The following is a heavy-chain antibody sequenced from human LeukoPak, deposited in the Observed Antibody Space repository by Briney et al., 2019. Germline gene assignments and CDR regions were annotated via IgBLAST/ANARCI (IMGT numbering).Heavy chain of an antibody. V-gene: IGHV4-59*01. Sequence: PSEALSLTCTVSGGSISSYYWSWIRQPPGKGLEWIGYIYYSGSTNYNPSLKSRVTISVDTSKNQFSLKLSSVTAADTAVYYCARDDRRETDAFDIWGQGTMVTVSS. J-gene: IGHJ3*02. CDR2: IYYSGST. CDR3: ARDDRRETDAFDI. CDR1: GGSISSYY.